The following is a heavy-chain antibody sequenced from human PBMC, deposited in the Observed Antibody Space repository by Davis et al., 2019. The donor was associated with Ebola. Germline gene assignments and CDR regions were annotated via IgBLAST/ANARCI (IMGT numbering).Heavy chain of an antibody. CDR3: ASHTLGYSGYDQVDDAFDI. J-gene: IGHJ3*02. Sequence: SCAASGFPFSRYSMNWVRQAPGKGLEWVSYISSSSSTIYYADSVKGRFTISRDNAKNSLYLQMNSLRAEDTAVYYCASHTLGYSGYDQVDDAFDIWGHGTMVTVSS. CDR1: GFPFSRYS. CDR2: ISSSSSTI. D-gene: IGHD5-12*01. V-gene: IGHV3-48*04.